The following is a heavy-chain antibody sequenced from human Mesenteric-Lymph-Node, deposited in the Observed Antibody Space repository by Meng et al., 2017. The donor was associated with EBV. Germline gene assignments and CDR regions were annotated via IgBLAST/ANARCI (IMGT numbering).Heavy chain of an antibody. D-gene: IGHD3-10*01. CDR2: IYWDDDK. CDR1: GFSLSTDGVG. J-gene: IGHJ4*02. V-gene: IGHV2-5*02. Sequence: QIPLKESGPPLVKPTQTLTLTCTFSGFSLSTDGVGVAWIRQPPGKALEWLGIIYWDDDKRYSPSLKNRLTITKDTSKNQVVLTMTNMDPVDTATYYCAHRPSGTYYRTFDYWGQGTLVTGSS. CDR3: AHRPSGTYYRTFDY.